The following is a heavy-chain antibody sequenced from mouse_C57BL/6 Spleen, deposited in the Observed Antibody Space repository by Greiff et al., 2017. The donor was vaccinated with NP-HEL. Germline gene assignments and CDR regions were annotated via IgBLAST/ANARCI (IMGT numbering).Heavy chain of an antibody. D-gene: IGHD2-3*01. V-gene: IGHV1-63*01. CDR2: IYPGGGYT. J-gene: IGHJ2*01. CDR3: ARLDYDGYPLDY. Sequence: QVQLQQSGAELVRPGTSVKMSCKASGYTFTNYWIGWAKQRPGHGLEWIGDIYPGGGYTNYNEKFKGKATLTADKSSSTAYMQFSSLTSEDSAIYYCARLDYDGYPLDYWGQGTTLTVSS. CDR1: GYTFTNYW.